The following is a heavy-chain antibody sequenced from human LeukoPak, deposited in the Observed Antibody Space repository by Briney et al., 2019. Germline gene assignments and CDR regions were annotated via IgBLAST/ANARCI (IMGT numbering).Heavy chain of an antibody. CDR2: IYYSGST. J-gene: IGHJ4*02. Sequence: SETLSLTCTVSGGSISSSSYYWGWIRQPPGKGLEWIGSIYYSGSTYYNPSLKSRVTISVDTSKNQFSLKLSSVTAADTAVYYCARTRYSSGWFVLYYFDYWGQGTLVTVSS. CDR1: GGSISSSSYY. V-gene: IGHV4-39*07. D-gene: IGHD6-19*01. CDR3: ARTRYSSGWFVLYYFDY.